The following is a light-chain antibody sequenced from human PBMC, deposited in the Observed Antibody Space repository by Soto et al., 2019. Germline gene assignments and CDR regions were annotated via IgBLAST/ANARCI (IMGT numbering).Light chain of an antibody. V-gene: IGKV1-5*03. CDR3: HQYHNFPRP. Sequence: QSPSALSASLGDGLTLTCRASQHIRRWLAWYQQKPGKAPKLLIYKASSLESGVPSRFSGSGSGTEFTLTVSSLQPDDFAPYYCHQYHNFPRPFG. J-gene: IGKJ2*01. CDR2: KAS. CDR1: QHIRRW.